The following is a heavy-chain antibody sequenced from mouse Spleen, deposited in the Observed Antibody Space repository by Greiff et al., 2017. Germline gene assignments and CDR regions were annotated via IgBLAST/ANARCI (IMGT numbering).Heavy chain of an antibody. CDR2: INPSTGGT. D-gene: IGHD4-1*01. V-gene: IGHV1-43*01. J-gene: IGHJ3*01. CDR1: GYSFTGYY. Sequence: EVQLQQSGPELVKPGASVKISCKASGYSFTGYYMHWVKQSSEKSLEWIGEINPSTGGTSYNQKFKGKATLTVDKSSSTAYMQLKSLTSEDSAVYYCATNWAYWGQGTLVTVSA. CDR3: ATNWAY.